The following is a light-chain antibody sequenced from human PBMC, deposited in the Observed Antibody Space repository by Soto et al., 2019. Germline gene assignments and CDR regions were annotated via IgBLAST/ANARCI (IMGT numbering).Light chain of an antibody. V-gene: IGLV2-14*01. CDR1: SSDVGTYNY. CDR3: TSYTSTSAGV. Sequence: QSALAQPASVSGSPGQSITISCTGTSSDVGTYNYVSWYQHYPGKAPKLMIYEVSNRPSGVSNRFSGSKSGNTASLTISGLQAEDEADYYCTSYTSTSAGVFVGGTKLTVL. CDR2: EVS. J-gene: IGLJ3*02.